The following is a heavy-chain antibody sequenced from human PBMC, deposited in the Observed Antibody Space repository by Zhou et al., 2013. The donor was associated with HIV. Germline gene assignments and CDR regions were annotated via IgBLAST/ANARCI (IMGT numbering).Heavy chain of an antibody. D-gene: IGHD3-3*01. CDR2: ISAYNGHT. Sequence: QVHLVQSGPEVKKPGASVNVSCKASGNTLSTYGITWVRQVPGQGLEWMGWISAYNGHTSYAQNLQDRVTMTTETSTSTSYLELRSLRFDDTAVYYCARLLRAKGLIDFWGQGTLVTVSS. V-gene: IGHV1-18*01. CDR1: GNTLSTYG. CDR3: ARLLRAKGLIDF. J-gene: IGHJ4*02.